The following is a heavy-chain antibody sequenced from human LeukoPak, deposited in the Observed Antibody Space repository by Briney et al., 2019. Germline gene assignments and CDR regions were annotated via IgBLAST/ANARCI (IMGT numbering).Heavy chain of an antibody. CDR2: IIPILGIA. CDR3: ARDGIAAAGPPERTLDY. CDR1: GGTFSSYA. J-gene: IGHJ4*02. D-gene: IGHD6-13*01. V-gene: IGHV1-69*04. Sequence: SVKVSCKASGGTFSSYAISWVRQAPGQGLEWMGRIIPILGIANYAQKFQGRVTITADKSTSTAYMELSSLRSEDTAVYYCARDGIAAAGPPERTLDYWGQGTLVTVSS.